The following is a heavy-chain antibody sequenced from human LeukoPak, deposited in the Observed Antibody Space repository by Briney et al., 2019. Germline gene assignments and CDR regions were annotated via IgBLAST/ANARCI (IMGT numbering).Heavy chain of an antibody. CDR3: ATITGTNIDGGYYYYMDV. V-gene: IGHV1-69*05. D-gene: IGHD1-7*01. CDR1: GGTFSSYA. CDR2: IIPIFGTA. J-gene: IGHJ6*03. Sequence: GASVKVSCKASGGTFSSYAISWVRQAPGQGLEWMGGIIPIFGTANYAQKFQGRVTITTDESTSTAYMELSSLRSEDTAVYYCATITGTNIDGGYYYYMDVWGKGTTVTVSS.